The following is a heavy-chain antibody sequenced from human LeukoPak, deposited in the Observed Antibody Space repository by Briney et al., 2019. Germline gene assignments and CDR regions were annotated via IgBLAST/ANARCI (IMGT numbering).Heavy chain of an antibody. J-gene: IGHJ6*03. D-gene: IGHD1-14*01. CDR1: GFTFSDYG. Sequence: GGSLRLSCAASGFTFSDYGMHWVRQAPGKGLEWVAFIRFDGSNNYYTDSVKGQFTISRDNSKNTLYLQMNSLRAEDTAVYYCAKSFQFGTYYMDVWGEGTTVTVSS. CDR3: AKSFQFGTYYMDV. CDR2: IRFDGSNN. V-gene: IGHV3-30*02.